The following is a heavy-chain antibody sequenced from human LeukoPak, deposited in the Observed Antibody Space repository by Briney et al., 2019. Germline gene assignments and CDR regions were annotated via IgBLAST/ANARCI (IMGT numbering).Heavy chain of an antibody. CDR3: ARHPGRYCSSTSCHSFDY. D-gene: IGHD2-2*01. CDR2: IYYSGST. Sequence: SETLSLTCTVSGGSISSYYWSWIRQPPGKGLVWIGYIYYSGSTNYNPSLKSRVTISVDTSKNQFSLKLSSVTAADTAVYYCARHPGRYCSSTSCHSFDYWGQGTLVTVSS. CDR1: GGSISSYY. J-gene: IGHJ4*02. V-gene: IGHV4-59*08.